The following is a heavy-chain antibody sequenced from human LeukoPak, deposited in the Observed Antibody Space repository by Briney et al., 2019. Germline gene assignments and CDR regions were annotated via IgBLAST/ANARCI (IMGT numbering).Heavy chain of an antibody. J-gene: IGHJ4*02. CDR2: INPDNGGT. CDR1: GYTFVAYY. Sequence: GASVKVSCKASGYTFVAYYMHWVRQAPGQGLEWMGWINPDNGGTNFAQKLHGRVTMSRDTSISTAYMELSSLSSDDTAVYYCARGYYDSSGYTVLDYWGQGTLVTVSS. V-gene: IGHV1-2*02. D-gene: IGHD3-22*01. CDR3: ARGYYDSSGYTVLDY.